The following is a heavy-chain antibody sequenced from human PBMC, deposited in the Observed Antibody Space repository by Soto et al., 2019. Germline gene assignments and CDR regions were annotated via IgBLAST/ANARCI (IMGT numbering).Heavy chain of an antibody. CDR3: ARGAVVVPNGLIAGMDV. CDR1: GYSFSNFY. CDR2: IDPSSGTT. D-gene: IGHD2-15*01. J-gene: IGHJ6*04. V-gene: IGHV1-46*01. Sequence: ASVKVSCKPSGYSFSNFYVHWVRQAPGQGLEWMGIIDPSSGTTSYTQKFQERVTMTRETSMGTVYMELSRLRSEDTAVYYCARGAVVVPNGLIAGMDVWGMGTTVTVSS.